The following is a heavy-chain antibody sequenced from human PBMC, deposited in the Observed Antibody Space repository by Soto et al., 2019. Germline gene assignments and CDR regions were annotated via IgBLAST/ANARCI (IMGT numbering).Heavy chain of an antibody. D-gene: IGHD3-3*01. J-gene: IGHJ6*02. Sequence: PSETLSLTCTVSGGSITNGGHYWSWIRQDPAKGLEWIGYIFYSGTTYYNPSHRSRVTISVDTSKNQFSLTVTSVTAADTAVYFCARAFWTGDSHYGMDVWGQGTTVTVSS. CDR1: GGSITNGGHY. CDR2: IFYSGTT. V-gene: IGHV4-31*02. CDR3: ARAFWTGDSHYGMDV.